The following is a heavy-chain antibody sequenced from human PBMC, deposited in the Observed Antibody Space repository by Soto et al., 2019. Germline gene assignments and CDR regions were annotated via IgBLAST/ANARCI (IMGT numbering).Heavy chain of an antibody. CDR2: INHSGST. V-gene: IGHV4-34*01. J-gene: IGHJ6*03. CDR1: GGSFSGYY. D-gene: IGHD6-6*01. Sequence: SETLSLTCAVYGGSFSGYYWSWIRQPPGKGLEWIGEINHSGSTNYNPSLKSRVTISVDTSKNQFSLKLSSVTAADTAVYYCARGVGSSSSLYYYYYMDVWGKGTTVTVSS. CDR3: ARGVGSSSSLYYYYYMDV.